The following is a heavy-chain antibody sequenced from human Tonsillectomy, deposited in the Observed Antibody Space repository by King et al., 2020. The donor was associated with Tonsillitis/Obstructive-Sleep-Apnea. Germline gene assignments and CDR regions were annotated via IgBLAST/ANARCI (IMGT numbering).Heavy chain of an antibody. V-gene: IGHV7-4-1*02. J-gene: IGHJ6*03. CDR3: ARADYAFWCVYLAYYYYMDV. CDR2: INTNTGNP. CDR1: GYTFTSYS. D-gene: IGHD3-3*01. Sequence: QLVQSGSELKKPGASVKVSCKASGYTFTSYSIYWVRQAPGQGLEWMGWINTNTGNPTYAPGLTGRFVFSLDTSVSTAYLQISSLKAEDTAVYYCARADYAFWCVYLAYYYYMDVWGKGTTVPVSS.